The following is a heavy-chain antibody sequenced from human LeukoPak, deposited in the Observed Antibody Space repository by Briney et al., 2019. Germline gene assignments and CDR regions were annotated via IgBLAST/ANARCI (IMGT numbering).Heavy chain of an antibody. CDR3: ARAAPAAAGYDY. CDR1: GGSVSSGSYY. CDR2: IYHSGST. Sequence: SETLSLTCTVSGGSVSSGSYYWSWIRQPPGKGLEWIGYIYHSGSTNYNPSLKSRVTISVDTSKNQFSLKLSSVTAADTAVYYCARAAPAAAGYDYWGQGTLVTVSS. V-gene: IGHV4-61*01. J-gene: IGHJ4*02. D-gene: IGHD6-13*01.